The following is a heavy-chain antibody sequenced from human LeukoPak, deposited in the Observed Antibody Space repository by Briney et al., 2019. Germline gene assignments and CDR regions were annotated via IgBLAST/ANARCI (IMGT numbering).Heavy chain of an antibody. J-gene: IGHJ5*02. CDR1: GGSISSYY. CDR3: ARDGSGSYYSWFDP. V-gene: IGHV4-4*07. CDR2: IYTSGST. Sequence: SETLSLTCTVSGGSISSYYWSWIRQPAGKGLEWIGRIYTSGSTNYNPSLKSRVTMSVDTSKNQFSLKLSSVTAVDTAVYYCARDGSGSYYSWFDPWGQGTLVTVSS. D-gene: IGHD3-10*01.